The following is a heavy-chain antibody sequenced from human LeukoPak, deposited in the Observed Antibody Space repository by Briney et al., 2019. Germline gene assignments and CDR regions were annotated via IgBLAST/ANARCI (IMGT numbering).Heavy chain of an antibody. CDR1: GYTLTELS. Sequence: ASVKVSCKVSGYTLTELSMHWVRQAPGKGLEWMGGFDPEGGETIYAQKFQGRVTMTEDTSTDTAYMELSSLRSEDTAVYYCATGPEGPYGMDVWGQGTTVTVSS. J-gene: IGHJ6*02. CDR3: ATGPEGPYGMDV. CDR2: FDPEGGET. V-gene: IGHV1-24*01.